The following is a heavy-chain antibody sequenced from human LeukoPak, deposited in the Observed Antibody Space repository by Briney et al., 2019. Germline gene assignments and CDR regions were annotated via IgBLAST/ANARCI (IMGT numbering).Heavy chain of an antibody. D-gene: IGHD1-7*01. Sequence: GGSLRLSCAASGLTFSSYAMHWVRQAPGKGLEWVAVISYDGSNKYYADSVKGRFTISRDNSKNTLYLQMNSLRAEDTAVYYCASTPITGTTPRVLTGFGYGMDVWGQGTTVTVSS. J-gene: IGHJ6*02. CDR2: ISYDGSNK. V-gene: IGHV3-30-3*01. CDR1: GLTFSSYA. CDR3: ASTPITGTTPRVLTGFGYGMDV.